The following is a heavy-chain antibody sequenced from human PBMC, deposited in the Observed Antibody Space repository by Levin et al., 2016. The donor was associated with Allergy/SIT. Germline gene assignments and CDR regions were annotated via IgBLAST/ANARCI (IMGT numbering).Heavy chain of an antibody. J-gene: IGHJ4*02. CDR2: ISSSGSTI. D-gene: IGHD5-18*01. Sequence: WIRQPPGKGLEWVSYISSSGSTIYYADSVKGRFTISRDNAKNSLYLQMNSLRAEDTAVYYCARFSELWSPQEDYWGQGTLVTVSS. CDR3: ARFSELWSPQEDY. V-gene: IGHV3-48*03.